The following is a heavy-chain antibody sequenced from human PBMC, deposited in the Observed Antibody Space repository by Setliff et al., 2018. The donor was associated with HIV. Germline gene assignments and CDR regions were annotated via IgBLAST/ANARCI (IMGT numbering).Heavy chain of an antibody. D-gene: IGHD6-19*01. CDR1: GFSVTDTY. J-gene: IGHJ4*02. Sequence: LRLSCEASGFSVTDTYMGWVRQAPGKGLEWVTVMYKGGKTYYADFVKGRFTIARDDSKNTLFLQMNSLRGEDTAVYYCAKDWDTYSSGWYDYWGQGTLVTVSS. CDR2: MYKGGKT. V-gene: IGHV3-66*02. CDR3: AKDWDTYSSGWYDY.